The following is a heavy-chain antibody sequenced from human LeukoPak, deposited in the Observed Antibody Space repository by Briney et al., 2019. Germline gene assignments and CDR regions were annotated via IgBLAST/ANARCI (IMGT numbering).Heavy chain of an antibody. CDR1: GFTFSSFA. CDR3: AKAQAPTGRNLFDP. V-gene: IGHV3-23*01. CDR2: ISDYT. D-gene: IGHD1-1*01. Sequence: GGSLRLSCAASGFTFSSFAMSWVRQAPGKGLEWVSSISDYTYYPGSVKGRFTISRDNSKNTLYLQMDSLRTEDTAIYYCAKAQAPTGRNLFDPWGQGTLVTVSS. J-gene: IGHJ5*02.